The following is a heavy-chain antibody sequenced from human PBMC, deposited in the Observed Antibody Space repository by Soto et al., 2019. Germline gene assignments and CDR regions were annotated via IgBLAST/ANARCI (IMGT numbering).Heavy chain of an antibody. CDR3: ARDYCSSTSCSLPIDH. V-gene: IGHV1-2*02. D-gene: IGHD2-2*01. Sequence: ASVKVSCKXSGYTFTGYYMHWERQAPGQGLEWMGWINPNSGGTNYAQKFQGRVTMTRDTSISTAYMELSRLRSDDTAVYYCARDYCSSTSCSLPIDHWGQGTLVTVSS. J-gene: IGHJ4*02. CDR1: GYTFTGYY. CDR2: INPNSGGT.